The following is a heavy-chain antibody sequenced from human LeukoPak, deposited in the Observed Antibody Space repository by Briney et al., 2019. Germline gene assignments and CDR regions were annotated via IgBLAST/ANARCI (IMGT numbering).Heavy chain of an antibody. CDR2: IWDDGSEK. J-gene: IGHJ4*02. Sequence: PGTSLILSCAASGFTFSSYGMHWVRQAPGKGLEWVAVIWDDGSEKYYADSVKGRFSISRDNSENTLSLQVNSLRAEDTAVYYCARPAADCGGHCYWAFDYWGQGTLVTVSS. D-gene: IGHD2-21*01. V-gene: IGHV3-33*01. CDR3: ARPAADCGGHCYWAFDY. CDR1: GFTFSSYG.